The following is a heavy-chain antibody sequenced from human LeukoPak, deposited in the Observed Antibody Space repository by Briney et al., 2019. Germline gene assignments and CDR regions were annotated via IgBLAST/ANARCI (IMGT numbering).Heavy chain of an antibody. CDR1: RFSFSSHW. J-gene: IGHJ3*02. V-gene: IGHV3-7*01. D-gene: IGHD1-26*01. Sequence: GGSLRLSCVSSRFSFSSHWMTWVRQAPGKGLEWVANIKKDGREKYYADSVKDRFTISRDNAKNSLYLQMNSLRGEDTAVYYCAKTIVGSNVFDIWGQGTLVTVSS. CDR2: IKKDGREK. CDR3: AKTIVGSNVFDI.